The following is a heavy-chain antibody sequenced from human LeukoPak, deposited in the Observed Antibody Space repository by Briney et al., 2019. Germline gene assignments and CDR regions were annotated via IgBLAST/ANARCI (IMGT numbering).Heavy chain of an antibody. J-gene: IGHJ4*02. CDR3: AKRVVQVGKTYYFDY. V-gene: IGHV3-23*01. CDR1: GFTFSSYA. Sequence: GGSLRLSCAASGFTFSSYAMSWVRQAPGKGLEWVSVISSTGGSTYYADSVKGRFTISRDNSKNTLYLQMNSLRAEDTAVYYCAKRVVQVGKTYYFDYWGQGTPVTVSS. D-gene: IGHD2-2*01. CDR2: ISSTGGST.